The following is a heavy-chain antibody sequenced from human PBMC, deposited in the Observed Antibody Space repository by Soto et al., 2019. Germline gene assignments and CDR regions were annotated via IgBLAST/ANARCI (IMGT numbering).Heavy chain of an antibody. Sequence: ASVKVSCKASGYTFTGYYMHWVRQAPGQGLEWMGWINPNSGGTNYAQKFQGRVTMTRDTSISTAYMELSRLRSDDTAVYYCARESYSSSSGSNWFDPWGQGTLVTVS. V-gene: IGHV1-2*02. CDR1: GYTFTGYY. CDR2: INPNSGGT. CDR3: ARESYSSSSGSNWFDP. J-gene: IGHJ5*02. D-gene: IGHD6-6*01.